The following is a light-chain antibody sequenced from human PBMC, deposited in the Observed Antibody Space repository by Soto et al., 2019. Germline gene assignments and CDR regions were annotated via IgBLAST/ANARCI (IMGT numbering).Light chain of an antibody. CDR2: DAT. Sequence: EIVLTQSPATLSLSPGERATLSCRASQSVDSYLAWYQQKPGQAPRLLIYDATNRATGIPARFSGSGSGTDFTLIISSLEPEYFAIYYCQQRSNWPLTFGPGTKVDIK. CDR1: QSVDSY. CDR3: QQRSNWPLT. J-gene: IGKJ3*01. V-gene: IGKV3-11*01.